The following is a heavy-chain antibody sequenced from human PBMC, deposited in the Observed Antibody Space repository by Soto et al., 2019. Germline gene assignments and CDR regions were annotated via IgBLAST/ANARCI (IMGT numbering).Heavy chain of an antibody. D-gene: IGHD6-19*01. Sequence: GGSLRLSCAASGFTFSDYYMSWIRQAPGKGLEWVSYISSSSSYTNYADSVKGRFTISRGNAKNSLYLQMNGLRAEDTAVYYCARDRCGYAPQWLVRDFDYWGQGTLVTVSS. CDR2: ISSSSSYT. J-gene: IGHJ4*02. CDR3: ARDRCGYAPQWLVRDFDY. CDR1: GFTFSDYY. V-gene: IGHV3-11*05.